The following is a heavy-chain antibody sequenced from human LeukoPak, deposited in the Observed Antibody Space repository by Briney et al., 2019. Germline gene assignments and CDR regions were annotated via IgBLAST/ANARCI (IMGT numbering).Heavy chain of an antibody. V-gene: IGHV4-59*12. D-gene: IGHD1-1*01. Sequence: SETLSLTCTVSGGSISSYSWSWIRQPPGKGLEWIGYIYYRGSTHYNPSLKSRVTISLDRSKTQFSLNLTSVTAADTAVYYCARETTGRFNNWFDPWGQGTLVTVSS. CDR1: GGSISSYS. CDR2: IYYRGST. J-gene: IGHJ5*02. CDR3: ARETTGRFNNWFDP.